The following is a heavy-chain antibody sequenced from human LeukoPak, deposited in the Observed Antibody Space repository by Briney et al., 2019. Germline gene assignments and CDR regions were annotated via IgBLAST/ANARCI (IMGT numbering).Heavy chain of an antibody. J-gene: IGHJ4*02. D-gene: IGHD3-16*02. CDR3: ARGLSAVVY. V-gene: IGHV4-34*01. CDR1: GGSFSGYY. CDR2: INHSGST. Sequence: SETLSLTCAVYGGSFSGYYWSWIRQPPGKGLEWIGEINHSGSTNYNPSLKSRVTISVDTSKKQFSLKLSSVTAADTAGYYCARGLSAVVYWGQGTLVTVSS.